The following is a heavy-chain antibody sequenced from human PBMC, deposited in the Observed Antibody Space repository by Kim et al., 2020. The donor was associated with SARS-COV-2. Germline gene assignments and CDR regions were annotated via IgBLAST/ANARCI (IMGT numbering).Heavy chain of an antibody. Sequence: ASVKVSCKASGYTFTRYALHWVRQAPGQRLECMGWINSANGNTKYSQKLQGRITITRDTSASTVYMELSSLTSEDTALYYCAKAGVALYSGAYRGDPSDAFDMWGQGTMVTVSS. J-gene: IGHJ3*02. CDR1: GYTFTRYA. CDR2: INSANGNT. V-gene: IGHV1-3*01. D-gene: IGHD2-21*01. CDR3: AKAGVALYSGAYRGDPSDAFDM.